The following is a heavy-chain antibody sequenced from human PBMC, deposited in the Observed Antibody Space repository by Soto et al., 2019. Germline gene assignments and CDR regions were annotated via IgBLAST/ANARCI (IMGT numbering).Heavy chain of an antibody. J-gene: IGHJ4*02. CDR2: ISGSGVST. D-gene: IGHD2-15*01. CDR1: GFXXSSYA. CDR3: XXXAGSXCYLPYDY. Sequence: EVQLLESGGGLVQPGGSLRLSCAXSGFXXSSYAMSWVRQAPGKGLEWVSAISGSGVSTYYTDSVKGRFTISRDNSKSTLYLQMNSLRAXXXXXXXXXXXAGSXCYLPYDYWGQGTLVTVSS. V-gene: IGHV3-23*01.